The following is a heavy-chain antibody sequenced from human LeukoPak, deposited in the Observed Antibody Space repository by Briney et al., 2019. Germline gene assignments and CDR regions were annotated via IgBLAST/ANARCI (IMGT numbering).Heavy chain of an antibody. CDR2: MNPNSGNT. Sequence: GASVKVSCKASGYTFTGYYMHWVRQAPGQGLEWMGWMNPNSGNTGYAQKFQGRVTMTRNTSISTAYMELSSLRSEDTAMYYCARALHSSGTYYYYYYMDVWGKGTTVTISS. V-gene: IGHV1-8*02. D-gene: IGHD6-19*01. CDR3: ARALHSSGTYYYYYYMDV. J-gene: IGHJ6*03. CDR1: GYTFTGYY.